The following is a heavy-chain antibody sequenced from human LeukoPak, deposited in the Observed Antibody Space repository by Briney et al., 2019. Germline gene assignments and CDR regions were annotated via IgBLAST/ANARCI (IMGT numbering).Heavy chain of an antibody. J-gene: IGHJ6*02. V-gene: IGHV4-39*01. D-gene: IGHD3-22*01. CDR3: ARLGDSSSYYYGMDV. CDR2: IYYSGST. CDR1: GGSISSSSYY. Sequence: PSETLSLTCTVSGGSISSSSYYWGWIRQPPGKGLEWLGSIYYSGSTYYNPSLKSRVTISVDTSKNQFSLKLSSVTAADTAVYYCARLGDSSSYYYGMDVWGQGTTVTVSS.